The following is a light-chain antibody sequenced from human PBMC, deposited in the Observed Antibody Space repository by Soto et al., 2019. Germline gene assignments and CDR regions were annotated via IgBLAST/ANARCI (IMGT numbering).Light chain of an antibody. J-gene: IGKJ2*01. CDR3: QQYATSPHT. CDR2: GAS. CDR1: QSVSSSQ. Sequence: EIVLTQSPVTLSLSPGESATLSCRASQSVSSSQVAWYQQKPGQAPRLLIYGASSRATGIPDRFSGVGSETDFTLTINRLEPEDFAVYYCQQYATSPHTFDQGTKLEIK. V-gene: IGKV3-20*01.